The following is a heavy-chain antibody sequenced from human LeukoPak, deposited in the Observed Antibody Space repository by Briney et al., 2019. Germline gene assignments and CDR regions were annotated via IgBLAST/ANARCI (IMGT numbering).Heavy chain of an antibody. CDR2: ISHIGRT. V-gene: IGHV4-59*11. CDR1: GDSFSSHY. D-gene: IGHD4-17*01. Sequence: SETLSLTCAVSGDSFSSHYWTWLRQSPGTGLEWIGYISHIGRTNYNPSLKSRVTISIDTSRNQFSLKLRSVTAADTAVYYCARDLVTVTKGYDIWGQGTMVSVSS. J-gene: IGHJ3*02. CDR3: ARDLVTVTKGYDI.